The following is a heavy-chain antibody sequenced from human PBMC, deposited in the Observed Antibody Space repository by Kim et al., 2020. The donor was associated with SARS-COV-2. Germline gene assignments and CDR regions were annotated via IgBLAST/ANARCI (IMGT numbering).Heavy chain of an antibody. D-gene: IGHD6-13*01. V-gene: IGHV3-11*06. Sequence: ADSVKGRFTISRDHAKNSLYLQMNSLRAEDTAVYYCARVFAAAGNWFDPWGQGTLVTVSS. J-gene: IGHJ5*02. CDR3: ARVFAAAGNWFDP.